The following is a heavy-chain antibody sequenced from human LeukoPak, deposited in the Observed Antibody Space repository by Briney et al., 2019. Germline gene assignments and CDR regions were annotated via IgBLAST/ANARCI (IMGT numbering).Heavy chain of an antibody. D-gene: IGHD6-19*01. CDR2: IYYSGST. V-gene: IGHV4-39*07. Sequence: SETLSLTCTVYGGSISSTGYYWGWIRQPPGKGLEWIGSIYYSGSTYYNPSLKSRVTISVDTSKNQFSLKLSSVTAADTAVYYCARVDQWLVYFDYWGQGTLVTVSS. CDR3: ARVDQWLVYFDY. J-gene: IGHJ4*02. CDR1: GGSISSTGYY.